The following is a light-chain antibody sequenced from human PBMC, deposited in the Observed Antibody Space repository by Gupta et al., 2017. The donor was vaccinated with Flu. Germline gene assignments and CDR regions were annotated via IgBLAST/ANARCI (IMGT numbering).Light chain of an antibody. Sequence: QSVLTQPPSASGTPGQRVTISCSRSSSNIGTKIVSWYQQLPGTAPKLLIYTKNQRPSGVPDRFFGSKSGTSASLAISGLQSEDEAVYYCAAWDDSLNAQVFGGGTKLTVL. CDR3: AAWDDSLNAQV. J-gene: IGLJ3*02. CDR2: TKN. V-gene: IGLV1-44*01. CDR1: SSNIGTKI.